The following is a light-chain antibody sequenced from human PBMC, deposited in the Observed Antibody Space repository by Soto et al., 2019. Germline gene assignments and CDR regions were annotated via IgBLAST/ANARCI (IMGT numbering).Light chain of an antibody. CDR3: QQRSNWPPSLT. V-gene: IGKV3-15*01. CDR2: GAS. J-gene: IGKJ4*01. Sequence: EIVMTQSPATLSVSPGERATLSCRASQSVSSNLAWYQQKPGQAPRLLIYGASTRATGIPARFSGSGSGTEFTLTISSLEPEDFAVYYCQQRSNWPPSLTFGGGTTVEIK. CDR1: QSVSSN.